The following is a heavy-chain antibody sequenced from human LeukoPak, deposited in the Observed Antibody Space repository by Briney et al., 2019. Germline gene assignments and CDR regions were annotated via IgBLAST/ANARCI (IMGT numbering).Heavy chain of an antibody. CDR2: ISGSGGST. CDR3: AKGYCSSTSCYSRFDY. J-gene: IGHJ4*02. CDR1: GFTFSSYA. V-gene: IGHV3-23*01. D-gene: IGHD2-2*02. Sequence: PGGSLRPSCAASGFTFSSYAMSWVRQAPGKGLEWVSAISGSGGSTYYADSVKGRFTISRDNSKNTLYLQMNSLRAEDTAVYYCAKGYCSSTSCYSRFDYWGQGTLVTVSS.